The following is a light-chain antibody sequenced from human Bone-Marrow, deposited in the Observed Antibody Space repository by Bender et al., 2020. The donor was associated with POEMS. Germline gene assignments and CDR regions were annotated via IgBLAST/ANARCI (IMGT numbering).Light chain of an antibody. CDR3: QSYDNSLGGWV. CDR1: HSNLGRNG. J-gene: IGLJ3*02. CDR2: AND. V-gene: IGLV1-44*01. Sequence: QSVLTQPPSASGTPGQRVTISCSGSHSNLGRNGVSWYQHLPRTAPKRLIYANDQRPSGVPARFSGSKSGTSASLAITGLQAEDEGDYYCQSYDNSLGGWVFGGGTKLTVL.